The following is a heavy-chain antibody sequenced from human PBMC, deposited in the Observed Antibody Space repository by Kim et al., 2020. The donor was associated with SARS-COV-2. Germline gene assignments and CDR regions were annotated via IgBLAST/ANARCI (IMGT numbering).Heavy chain of an antibody. Sequence: GGSLRLSCAASGFTFSSYGMHWVRQAPGKGLEWVAVISYDGSNKYYADSVKGRFTISRDNSKNTLYLQMNSLRAEDTAVYYCAKDRLQIGRLPYSSSWASNFQHWGQGTLVTVSS. CDR3: AKDRLQIGRLPYSSSWASNFQH. J-gene: IGHJ1*01. D-gene: IGHD6-13*01. V-gene: IGHV3-30*18. CDR1: GFTFSSYG. CDR2: ISYDGSNK.